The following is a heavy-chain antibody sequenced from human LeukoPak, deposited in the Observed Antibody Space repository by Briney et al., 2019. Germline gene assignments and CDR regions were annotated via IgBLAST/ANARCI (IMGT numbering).Heavy chain of an antibody. CDR2: INWNGGST. D-gene: IGHD6-25*01. V-gene: IGHV3-20*04. Sequence: GGSLRLSCAVSGFTFDDYGMSWVRQAPGKGLEWVSGINWNGGSTGYADSVKGRFTISRDNAKNSLYLQMNSLRAEDMALYYCAKAADYYYMDVWGKGTTVTVSS. CDR1: GFTFDDYG. CDR3: AKAADYYYMDV. J-gene: IGHJ6*03.